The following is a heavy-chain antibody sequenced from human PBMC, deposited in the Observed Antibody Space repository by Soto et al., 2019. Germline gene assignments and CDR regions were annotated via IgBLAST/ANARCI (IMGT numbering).Heavy chain of an antibody. CDR2: TYYRSKWYN. V-gene: IGHV6-1*01. CDR1: GDSVSTNTAT. Sequence: QVQLQQSGPGLVKPSQTLSLTCDISGDSVSTNTATWNWIRQSPSRGLEWLRRTYYRSKWYNDSAVSVKTRITTSPDISNNPVSLHLNSVTPGDTAVYYCVRLIGNSWLDSWGQGTLVTVSS. J-gene: IGHJ5*01. D-gene: IGHD2-8*01. CDR3: VRLIGNSWLDS.